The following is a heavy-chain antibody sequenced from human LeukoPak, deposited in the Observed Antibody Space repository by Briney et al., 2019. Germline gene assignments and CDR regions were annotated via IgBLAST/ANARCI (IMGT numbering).Heavy chain of an antibody. CDR3: AKMHPGPDYGDRTY. J-gene: IGHJ4*02. V-gene: IGHV3-30*02. D-gene: IGHD4-17*01. Sequence: GGSLRLSCAASGFTFSNYAIHWVRQAPGKGLEWVAFIRYDGSNKYYADSVKGRFTISRDNSKNTLYLQMNSLRAEDTAVYYCAKMHPGPDYGDRTYWGQGTLVTVSS. CDR1: GFTFSNYA. CDR2: IRYDGSNK.